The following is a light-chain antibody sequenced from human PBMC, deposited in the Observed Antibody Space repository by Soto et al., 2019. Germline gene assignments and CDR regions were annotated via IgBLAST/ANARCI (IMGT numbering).Light chain of an antibody. CDR1: QSISSDY. V-gene: IGKV3-20*01. CDR3: QNYGNSTPSVT. J-gene: IGKJ3*01. CDR2: GAS. Sequence: EVVLTQSPDTLSFSPGERATLSCRASQSISSDYLVWYQQKPGQAPRLLIYGASSRATGIPDRFSGSGSGTDFTLTINRLEPEDFAVYYCQNYGNSTPSVTFGPGTKVEIX.